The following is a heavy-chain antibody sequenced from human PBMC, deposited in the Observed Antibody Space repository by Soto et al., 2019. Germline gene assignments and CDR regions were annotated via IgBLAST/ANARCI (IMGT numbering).Heavy chain of an antibody. Sequence: EVQLVESGGGLVQPGGSLRLSCAASGFTFSSYSMNWVRQAPGKGLEWVSYISSSSSTIYYADSVKGRFTISRDNAKNSLYLQMNSLRAEDTAVYYCASFYTHPVYYDGIDFWGQGTTVTVSS. J-gene: IGHJ6*02. V-gene: IGHV3-48*01. CDR2: ISSSSSTI. D-gene: IGHD4-4*01. CDR3: ASFYTHPVYYDGIDF. CDR1: GFTFSSYS.